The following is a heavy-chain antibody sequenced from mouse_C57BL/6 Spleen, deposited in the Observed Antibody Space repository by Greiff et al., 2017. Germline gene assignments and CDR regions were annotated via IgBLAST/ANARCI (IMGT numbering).Heavy chain of an antibody. CDR1: GYSITSGYY. CDR2: ISYDGSN. Sequence: EVKLQASGPGLVKPSQSLSLTCSVTGYSITSGYYWNWIRQFPGNKLEWMGYISYDGSNNYNPSLKNLISITRDTSKNQFFLKLNSVTTEDTATYYCARDYSNYVNYAMDYWGQGTSVTVSS. V-gene: IGHV3-6*01. CDR3: ARDYSNYVNYAMDY. D-gene: IGHD2-5*01. J-gene: IGHJ4*01.